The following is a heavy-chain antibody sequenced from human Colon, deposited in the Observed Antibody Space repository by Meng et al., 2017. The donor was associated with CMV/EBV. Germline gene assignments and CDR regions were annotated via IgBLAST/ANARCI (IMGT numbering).Heavy chain of an antibody. CDR3: GRDRHLDP. D-gene: IGHD3-3*02. CDR1: GYTFTDYY. V-gene: IGHV1-2*02. Sequence: QGRRVKSGAEVKKPGASVKGPCRPSGYTFTDYYIHWVRQASGQGLEWMGWINSISGDTNYAQKFQGRVTMTRDTSITTAYMELNSLKSDDTAVYYCGRDRHLDPWGQGTLVTVSS. J-gene: IGHJ5*02. CDR2: INSISGDT.